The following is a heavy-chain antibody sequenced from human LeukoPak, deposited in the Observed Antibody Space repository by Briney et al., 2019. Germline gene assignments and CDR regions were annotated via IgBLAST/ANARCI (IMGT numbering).Heavy chain of an antibody. V-gene: IGHV3-23*01. CDR1: GFTFSRYG. J-gene: IGHJ4*02. CDR3: AKALVRGVISYFDY. CDR2: IGSSGGGT. Sequence: PGGSLRLSCAASGFTFSRYGMHWVRQAPGKGLEWVSTIGSSGGGTYYADSVKGRFTISRDNSKNSLYLQMNSLRAEDTAVYYCAKALVRGVISYFDYWGQGTLVTVSS. D-gene: IGHD3-10*01.